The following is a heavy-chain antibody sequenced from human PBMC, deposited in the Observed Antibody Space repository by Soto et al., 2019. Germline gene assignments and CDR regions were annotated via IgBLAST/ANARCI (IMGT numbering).Heavy chain of an antibody. CDR2: ISSNGGST. D-gene: IGHD3-3*01. CDR1: GFTFSSYA. V-gene: IGHV3-64D*08. J-gene: IGHJ4*02. CDR3: VKDSTKDYDFWSGYDDY. Sequence: GGSLRLSCSASGFTFSSYAMHWVRQAPGKGLEYVSAISSNGGSTYYADSVKGRFTISRDNSKNTLYLQMSSLRAEDTAVYYCVKDSTKDYDFWSGYDDYWGQGTLVTVSS.